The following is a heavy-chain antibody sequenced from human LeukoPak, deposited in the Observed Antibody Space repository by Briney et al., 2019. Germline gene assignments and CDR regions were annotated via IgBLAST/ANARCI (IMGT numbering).Heavy chain of an antibody. D-gene: IGHD3-22*01. J-gene: IGHJ3*02. Sequence: GGSLRLSCAASGFTFSSYSMNWVRQAPGKGLEWVSSISSSSSYIYYADSVKGRFTISRDNAKNSLYLQMNSLRAEDTAVYYCARGTQIITMIVVVADAFDIWGQGTMVTVSS. CDR2: ISSSSSYI. CDR3: ARGTQIITMIVVVADAFDI. CDR1: GFTFSSYS. V-gene: IGHV3-21*01.